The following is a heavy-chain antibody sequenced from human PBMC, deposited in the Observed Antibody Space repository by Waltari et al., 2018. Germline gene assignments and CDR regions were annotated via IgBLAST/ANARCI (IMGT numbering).Heavy chain of an antibody. CDR3: ARDGMVVAGTNY. D-gene: IGHD6-19*01. CDR2: ISSSGSYI. V-gene: IGHV3-48*03. CDR1: GFTFSSYE. J-gene: IGHJ4*02. Sequence: EVQLVESGGGLVQPGGSLRLSCEASGFTFSSYEMNWVRQAPGKGLEWVSSISSSGSYIYYADSVRGRFTISRDNAKNSLYLQMNSLRAEDTAVYYCARDGMVVAGTNYWGQGTLVTVSS.